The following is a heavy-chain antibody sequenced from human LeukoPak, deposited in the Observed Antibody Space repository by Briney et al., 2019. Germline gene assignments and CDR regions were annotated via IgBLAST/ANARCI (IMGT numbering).Heavy chain of an antibody. V-gene: IGHV4-38-2*02. CDR1: GYSISSGYY. CDR2: IYHSGST. D-gene: IGHD4-23*01. CDR3: ARRGSLHSPANP. Sequence: PSETLSLTCTVSGYSISSGYYWGWIRQPPGKRLEWIGSIYHSGSTYYNPSLKSRVTISVDTSKNQFSLKLTSVTAADTALYYCARRGSLHSPANPWGQGTLVTVSS. J-gene: IGHJ5*02.